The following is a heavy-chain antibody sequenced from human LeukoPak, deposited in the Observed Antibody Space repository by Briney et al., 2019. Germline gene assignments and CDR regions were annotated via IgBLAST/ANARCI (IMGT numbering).Heavy chain of an antibody. V-gene: IGHV3-21*01. CDR2: ISSSSSYI. D-gene: IGHD5-18*01. CDR3: ARVATGGYSYGYNSKPSYYFDY. Sequence: PGGSLRLSCAASGFTFSSYSMNWVRQAPGKGLEWVSSISSSSSYIYYADSVKGRFTISRDNAKNSLYLQMNSLRAEDTAVYYCARVATGGYSYGYNSKPSYYFDYWGQGTLVTVSS. CDR1: GFTFSSYS. J-gene: IGHJ4*02.